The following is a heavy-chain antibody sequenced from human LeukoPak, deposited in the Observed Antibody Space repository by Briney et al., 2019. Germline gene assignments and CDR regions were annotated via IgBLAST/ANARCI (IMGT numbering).Heavy chain of an antibody. V-gene: IGHV4-39*01. D-gene: IGHD6-6*01. Sequence: PSETLSLTCTVSGDSIISTNYYWGWIRQPPGKGLEWIGHIYYSGATYYNPSLKSRVTISVDTSKNQFSLKLNFVTAADTAVYYCARLVEYGSSSFDSWGQGTLVIVSS. CDR3: ARLVEYGSSSFDS. J-gene: IGHJ4*02. CDR2: IYYSGAT. CDR1: GDSIISTNYY.